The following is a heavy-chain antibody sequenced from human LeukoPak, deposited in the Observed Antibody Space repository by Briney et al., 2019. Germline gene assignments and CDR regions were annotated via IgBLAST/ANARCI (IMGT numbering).Heavy chain of an antibody. CDR2: INPNSGGT. J-gene: IGHJ4*02. V-gene: IGHV1-2*02. Sequence: ASVKVSFKASGYTFTGYYMHWVRQAPGQGLEWMGWINPNSGGTNYAQKFQGRVTMTRDTSISTAYMELRSLRSDDTAVYYCASTVPIFDYDSSGYSPLGYWGQGTLVTVSS. D-gene: IGHD3-22*01. CDR3: ASTVPIFDYDSSGYSPLGY. CDR1: GYTFTGYY.